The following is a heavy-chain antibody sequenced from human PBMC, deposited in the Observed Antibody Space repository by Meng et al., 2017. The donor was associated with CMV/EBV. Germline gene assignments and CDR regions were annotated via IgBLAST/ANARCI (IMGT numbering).Heavy chain of an antibody. CDR1: GFTFSSYG. CDR3: AKDNYGSGLTDY. Sequence: GESLKISCAASGFTFSSYGMHWVRQAPGKGLEWVAFIRYDGSNKYYADSVKGRFTISRDNSKNTLYLQMNSLRAEDTAAYYCAKDNYGSGLTDYWGQGTLVTVSS. CDR2: IRYDGSNK. V-gene: IGHV3-30*02. D-gene: IGHD3-10*01. J-gene: IGHJ4*02.